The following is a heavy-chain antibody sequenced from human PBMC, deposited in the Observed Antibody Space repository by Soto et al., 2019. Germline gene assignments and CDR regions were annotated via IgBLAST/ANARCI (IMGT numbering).Heavy chain of an antibody. CDR3: ARDFGWEQRRFRDWYFDL. V-gene: IGHV3-7*04. CDR1: GFTSGNSW. CDR2: IHQGGSEK. Sequence: EVQLVESGGGLVQPGGSLSLSCAASGFTSGNSWMSWVRQAPGKGLEWVANIHQGGSEKYYVDSVKGRFTISRDNAKNSLYLQMNSLRVEDTAVYYCARDFGWEQRRFRDWYFDLWGRGTRVTVSS. D-gene: IGHD3-10*01. J-gene: IGHJ2*01.